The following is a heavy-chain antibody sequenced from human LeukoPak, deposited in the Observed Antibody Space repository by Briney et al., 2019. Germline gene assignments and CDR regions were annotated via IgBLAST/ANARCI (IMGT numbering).Heavy chain of an antibody. V-gene: IGHV4-30-2*01. D-gene: IGHD1-1*01. CDR1: GGSISSSSYY. Sequence: NPSETLSLTCTVSGGSISSSSYYWGWIRQPPGKGLEWIGYIYHSGSTYYNPSLKSRVTISVDRSKNQFSLKLSSVTAADTAVYYCARFNSAGETRNYFDYWGQGTLVTVSS. CDR2: IYHSGST. CDR3: ARFNSAGETRNYFDY. J-gene: IGHJ4*02.